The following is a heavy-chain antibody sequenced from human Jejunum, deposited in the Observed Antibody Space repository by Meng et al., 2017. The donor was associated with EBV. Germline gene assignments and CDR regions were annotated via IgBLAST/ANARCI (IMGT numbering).Heavy chain of an antibody. V-gene: IGHV3-33*01. CDR2: IWHDGSYK. CDR1: GFIFSSYG. D-gene: IGHD3-22*01. Sequence: QVQLVEAGGGVVQPGRSLRPSCAASGFIFSSYGMHWVRQAPGKGLEWVAGIWHDGSYKFYIDSVKGRFTISRDNSKNTLDLQMSSLRVEDTAVYYCTRGLHYDSSAYEVGYWGQGTLVTVSS. CDR3: TRGLHYDSSAYEVGY. J-gene: IGHJ4*02.